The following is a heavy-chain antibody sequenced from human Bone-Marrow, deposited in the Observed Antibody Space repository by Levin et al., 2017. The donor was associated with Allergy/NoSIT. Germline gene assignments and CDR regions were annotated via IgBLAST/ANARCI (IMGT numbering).Heavy chain of an antibody. CDR2: IIPIFGTA. D-gene: IGHD6-13*01. V-gene: IGHV1-69*06. CDR1: GGTFSSYA. CDR3: AKGRYRIAAAGGPLDWFDP. Sequence: PGASVKVSCKASGGTFSSYAISWVRQAPGQGLEWMGGIIPIFGTANYAQKFQGRVTITADKSTSTAYMELSSLRSEDTAVYYCAKGRYRIAAAGGPLDWFDPWGQGTLVTVSS. J-gene: IGHJ5*02.